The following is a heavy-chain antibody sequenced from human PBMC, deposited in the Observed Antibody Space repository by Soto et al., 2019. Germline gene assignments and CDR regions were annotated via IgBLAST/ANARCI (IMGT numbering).Heavy chain of an antibody. CDR2: FDPEDGET. J-gene: IGHJ4*02. D-gene: IGHD2-2*01. CDR1: GYTFSGYY. V-gene: IGHV1-24*01. Sequence: VKVSCKASGYTFSGYYMDWVRQAPGKGLEWMGGFDPEDGETIYAQKFQGRVTMTEDTSTDTAYMELSSLRSEDTAVYYCATIRLVPAATNYFDYWGQGTLLTVSS. CDR3: ATIRLVPAATNYFDY.